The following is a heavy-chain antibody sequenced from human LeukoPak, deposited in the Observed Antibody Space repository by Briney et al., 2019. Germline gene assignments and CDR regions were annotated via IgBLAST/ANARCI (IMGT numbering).Heavy chain of an antibody. J-gene: IGHJ3*02. D-gene: IGHD3-3*01. CDR3: ARPTYYDFWSGYPGAFDI. CDR2: IYYSGST. V-gene: IGHV4-59*01. Sequence: SETLSLTCTVSGGSISSYYWSWIRQPPGKGLEWIGYIYYSGSTNYNPSLKSRVTISVDTSKNQFSLKLSSVTAADTAVYYCARPTYYDFWSGYPGAFDIWGQGTMVTVSS. CDR1: GGSISSYY.